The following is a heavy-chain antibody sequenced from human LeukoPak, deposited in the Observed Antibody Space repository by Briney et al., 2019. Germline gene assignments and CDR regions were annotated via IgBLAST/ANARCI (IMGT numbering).Heavy chain of an antibody. J-gene: IGHJ4*02. CDR3: ARGDIAVAGRLRGYYFDY. CDR1: GFTFSSYA. Sequence: GGSLGLSCAASGFTFSSYAMHWVRQAPGKGLEYVSAISSNGGSTYYANSVKGRFTISRDNSKNTLYLQMGSLRAEDMAVYYCARGDIAVAGRLRGYYFDYWGQGTLVTVSS. CDR2: ISSNGGST. D-gene: IGHD6-19*01. V-gene: IGHV3-64*01.